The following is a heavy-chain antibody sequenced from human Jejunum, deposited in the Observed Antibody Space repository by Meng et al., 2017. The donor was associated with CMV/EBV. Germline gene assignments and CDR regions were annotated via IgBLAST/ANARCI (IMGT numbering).Heavy chain of an antibody. Sequence: FTFSSYSMSWVGQATGKGLEWVSGISGGGGSTYYADSVKGRFTISRDNSKNTLYLQVNSLRAEDTAVYYCAKLTYYDSSAYYPVHFDYWGQGTLVTVSS. D-gene: IGHD3-22*01. CDR3: AKLTYYDSSAYYPVHFDY. V-gene: IGHV3-23*01. J-gene: IGHJ4*02. CDR1: FTFSSYS. CDR2: ISGGGGST.